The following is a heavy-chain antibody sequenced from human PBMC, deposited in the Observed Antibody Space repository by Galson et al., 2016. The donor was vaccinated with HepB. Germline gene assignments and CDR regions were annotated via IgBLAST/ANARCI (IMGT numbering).Heavy chain of an antibody. CDR3: ARDYGGNSGWFDP. Sequence: CKASGYTFTSYDLNWVRQATGQGLEWLGWMNPNSGDTGYAQKFQGRVTLTRSTSLRTAYMELRSLTSEDTAVYYCARDYGGNSGWFDPWGQGTLVTVSS. CDR2: MNPNSGDT. D-gene: IGHD4-23*01. J-gene: IGHJ5*02. V-gene: IGHV1-8*01. CDR1: GYTFTSYD.